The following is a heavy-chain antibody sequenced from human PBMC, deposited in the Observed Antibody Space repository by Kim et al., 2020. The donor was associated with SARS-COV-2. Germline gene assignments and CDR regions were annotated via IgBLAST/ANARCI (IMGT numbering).Heavy chain of an antibody. Sequence: SVQGRFTISRDNSGNARYLEMTSLRAEDTAVYYCAKEGGVNTAYFSAMDVWGQGTTVTVSS. CDR3: AKEGGVNTAYFSAMDV. J-gene: IGHJ6*02. V-gene: IGHV3-23*01. D-gene: IGHD4-17*01.